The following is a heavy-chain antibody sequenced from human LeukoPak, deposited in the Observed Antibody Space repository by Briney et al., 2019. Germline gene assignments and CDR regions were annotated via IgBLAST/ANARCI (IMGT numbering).Heavy chain of an antibody. Sequence: ASVKVSCKASGYTFTGYFVHWVRQAPGQGPEWMGIIKSSGHFTSYAQKFQGRVTMNRDTSTSTVYMELSSLRSEGTAVYYCARDSAYWSFDYWGQGTLVTVSS. CDR2: IKSSGHFT. CDR1: GYTFTGYF. D-gene: IGHD1-1*01. V-gene: IGHV1-46*01. J-gene: IGHJ4*02. CDR3: ARDSAYWSFDY.